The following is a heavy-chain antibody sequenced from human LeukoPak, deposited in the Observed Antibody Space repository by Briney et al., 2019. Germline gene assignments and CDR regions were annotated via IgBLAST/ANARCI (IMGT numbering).Heavy chain of an antibody. J-gene: IGHJ6*02. CDR2: ISAYNGNT. CDR3: ATYSSSWYSPYYYGMDV. Sequence: GASVKVSCKASGGTFSSYAISWVRQAPGQGLEWMGWISAYNGNTNYAQKLQGRVTMTSDTSTSTAYMELRSLRSDDTAVYYCATYSSSWYSPYYYGMDVWGQGTTVTVSS. V-gene: IGHV1-18*01. D-gene: IGHD6-13*01. CDR1: GGTFSSYA.